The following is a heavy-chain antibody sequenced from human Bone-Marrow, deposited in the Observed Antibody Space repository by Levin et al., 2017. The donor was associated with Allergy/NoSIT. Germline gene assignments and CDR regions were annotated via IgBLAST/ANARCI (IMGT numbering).Heavy chain of an antibody. CDR3: AKETLFSRDDLLTLEH. J-gene: IGHJ1*01. CDR2: ISGSSGYT. CDR1: GFTFSTYA. D-gene: IGHD3-9*01. Sequence: GGSLRLSCRASGFTFSTYAISWVRQAPGKGLEWVSAISGSSGYTYYADSVKGRFTISRDNSKNTLYLQMNIMRADDTAVYYCAKETLFSRDDLLTLEHWGQGTLVTVSS. V-gene: IGHV3-23*01.